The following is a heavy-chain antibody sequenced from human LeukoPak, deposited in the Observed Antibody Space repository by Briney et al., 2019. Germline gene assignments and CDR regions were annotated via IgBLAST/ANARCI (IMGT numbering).Heavy chain of an antibody. Sequence: GGSLRLSCVASGFIFSNAWMSWVRQAPGKGLEWVGRIESNTDGGTTDYVAPVKGRFTISRDDSKDTLYLQMNSLKIEDTAVYYCTTLRSTWGYWGQGTLVTVSS. J-gene: IGHJ4*02. D-gene: IGHD7-27*01. V-gene: IGHV3-15*04. CDR2: IESNTDGGTT. CDR1: GFIFSNAW. CDR3: TTLRSTWGY.